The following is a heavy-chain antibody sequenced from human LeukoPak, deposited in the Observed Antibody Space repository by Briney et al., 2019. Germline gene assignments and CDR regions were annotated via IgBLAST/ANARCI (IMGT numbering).Heavy chain of an antibody. J-gene: IGHJ5*02. CDR3: AIYAATGGPNWFDP. CDR2: ISNTGRT. D-gene: IGHD2-15*01. CDR1: LASISNYY. V-gene: IGHV4-59*01. Sequence: SETLSHTCTLPLASISNYYWSWTRQPPQKGLKCIEYISNTGRTNYNPSVKGRVTISVDTSNNQFSLRLSYVTAADTAIYYCAIYAATGGPNWFDPWGPGTLVTVSS.